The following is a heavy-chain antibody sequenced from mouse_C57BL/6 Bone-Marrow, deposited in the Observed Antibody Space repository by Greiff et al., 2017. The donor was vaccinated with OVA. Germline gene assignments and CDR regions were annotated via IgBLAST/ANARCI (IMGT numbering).Heavy chain of an antibody. V-gene: IGHV1-59*01. D-gene: IGHD2-4*01. J-gene: IGHJ2*01. CDR2: IDPSDSYT. CDR3: GYDSYFDY. Sequence: QVQLQQPGAELVRPGTSVKLSCKASGYTFTSYWMHWVKQRPGQGLEWIGVIDPSDSYTNYNQKFKGKATLTVDTSSSTAYMQLSSLTSEDSAVYYCGYDSYFDYWGQGTTLTVSS. CDR1: GYTFTSYW.